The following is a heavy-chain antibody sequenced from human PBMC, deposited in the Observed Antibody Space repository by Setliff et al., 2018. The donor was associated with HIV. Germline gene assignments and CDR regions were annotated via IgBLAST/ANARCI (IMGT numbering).Heavy chain of an antibody. CDR3: ARPQGGAVAGIFDY. V-gene: IGHV1-18*04. CDR2: ISAYNGNT. Sequence: ASVKVSCKASGYTFISHPINWVRQAPGQGLEWMGWISAYNGNTNYAQKLQGRVTMTTDTSTSTAYMELRSLRSDDTAVYYCARPQGGAVAGIFDYWGQGTLVTVSS. CDR1: GYTFISHP. D-gene: IGHD6-19*01. J-gene: IGHJ4*02.